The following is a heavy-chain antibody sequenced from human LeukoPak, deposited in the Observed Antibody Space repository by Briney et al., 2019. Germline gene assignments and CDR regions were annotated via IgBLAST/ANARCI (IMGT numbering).Heavy chain of an antibody. Sequence: GGSLKISCKGSGYSFTSYWIGWVRQMPGKGLEWMGIIYPGDSDTRYSPSFQGQVTISADKSISTAYLQWSSLKASDTAMYYCAIRPVVPAANTWFDPWGQGTLVTVSS. D-gene: IGHD2-2*01. J-gene: IGHJ5*02. CDR3: AIRPVVPAANTWFDP. CDR1: GYSFTSYW. V-gene: IGHV5-51*01. CDR2: IYPGDSDT.